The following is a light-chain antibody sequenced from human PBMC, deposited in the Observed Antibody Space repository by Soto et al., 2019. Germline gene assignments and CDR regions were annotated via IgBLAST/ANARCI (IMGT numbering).Light chain of an antibody. CDR1: QDIRNF. V-gene: IGKV1-27*01. CDR2: AAS. J-gene: IGKJ3*01. Sequence: DIPMTQSPTSLSASVGDRVTITCRASQDIRNFVAWYQQKPGKAPKLLIYAASTWQSGVPSRFSGSGSGTDFILTIGSMQPDDVATYSCEKYSSVPVFGPGTKGEIK. CDR3: EKYSSVPV.